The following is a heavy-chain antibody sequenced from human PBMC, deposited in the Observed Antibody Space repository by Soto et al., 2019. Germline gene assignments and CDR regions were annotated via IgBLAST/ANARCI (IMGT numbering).Heavy chain of an antibody. CDR3: ARRGSR. Sequence: PGGSLRLSCAVSGSTLSNDWMHWVRQAPGKGLVWVSHINSDGSSTNYADFVKGRFTISRDNAKHSVYLQMNSLRAEDTAVYYCARRGSRWGRGTKVTVSS. CDR2: INSDGSST. V-gene: IGHV3-74*01. CDR1: GSTLSNDW. D-gene: IGHD2-15*01. J-gene: IGHJ3*01.